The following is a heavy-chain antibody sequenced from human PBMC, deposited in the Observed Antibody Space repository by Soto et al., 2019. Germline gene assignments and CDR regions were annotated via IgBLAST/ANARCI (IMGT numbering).Heavy chain of an antibody. CDR1: GFTFSSYA. CDR3: ARDRELVVTATYYYYYGMDV. V-gene: IGHV3-30-3*01. J-gene: IGHJ6*02. CDR2: ISYDGSNK. D-gene: IGHD2-21*02. Sequence: QVQLVESGGGVVQPGRSLRLSCAASGFTFSSYAMHWVRQAPGKGLEWVAVISYDGSNKYYADSVKGRFTISRDNSKNTLYLQMNSLRAEDTAVYYCARDRELVVTATYYYYYGMDVWGQGTTVTVSS.